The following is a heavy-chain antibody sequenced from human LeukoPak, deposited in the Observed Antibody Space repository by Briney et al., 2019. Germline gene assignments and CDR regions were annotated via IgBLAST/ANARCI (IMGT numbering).Heavy chain of an antibody. CDR2: IYYNGRT. D-gene: IGHD6-19*01. CDR1: GGSISSSNYY. Sequence: SETLSLTCTVSGGSISSSNYYWGWIRQPPGKGLECLGSIYYNGRTYYNPSLKSRVTISVDTSKNQFSLKLSSVTAADTAVYYCATDRGSSGWYVSYWGQGTLVTVSS. CDR3: ATDRGSSGWYVSY. J-gene: IGHJ4*02. V-gene: IGHV4-39*07.